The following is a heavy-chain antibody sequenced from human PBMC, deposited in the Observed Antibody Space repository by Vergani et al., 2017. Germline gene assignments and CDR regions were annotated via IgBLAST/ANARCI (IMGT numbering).Heavy chain of an antibody. J-gene: IGHJ3*02. D-gene: IGHD2-21*02. V-gene: IGHV3-30*04. CDR2: ISYDGSNK. CDR3: AWSRRAVTAAGAFDI. CDR1: GFTFSSYA. Sequence: QVQLVESGGGVVQPGRSLRLSCAASGFTFSSYAMHWVRQAPGKGLEGVAVISYDGSNKYYADSVKGRFSITRDNSKNMLYLQMNILRAKATAVYYYAWSRRAVTAAGAFDIWGQGTMVTVSS.